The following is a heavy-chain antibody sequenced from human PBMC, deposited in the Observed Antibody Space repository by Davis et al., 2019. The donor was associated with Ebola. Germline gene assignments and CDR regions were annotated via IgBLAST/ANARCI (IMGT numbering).Heavy chain of an antibody. CDR1: GYTFTSYA. D-gene: IGHD6-13*01. V-gene: IGHV7-4-1*02. CDR2: INTNTGNP. Sequence: ASVKVSCKASGYTFTSYAMNWVRQAPGQGLEWMGWINTNTGNPTYAQGFTGRFVFSLDTSVSTAYLQISSLKAEDTAVYYCARDDGSSSWYRGSWFDPWGQGTLVTVSS. CDR3: ARDDGSSSWYRGSWFDP. J-gene: IGHJ5*02.